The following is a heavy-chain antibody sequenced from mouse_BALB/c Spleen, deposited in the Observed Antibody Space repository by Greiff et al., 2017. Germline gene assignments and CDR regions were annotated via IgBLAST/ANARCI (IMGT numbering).Heavy chain of an antibody. Sequence: EVKVVESGGGLVQPGGSRKLSCAASGFTFSSYGMSWVRQTPDKRLELVATINSNGGSTYYPDSVKGRFTISRDNAKNTLYLQMSSLKSEDTAMYYCARDGYVYYYAMDYWGQGTSVTVSS. CDR1: GFTFSSYG. J-gene: IGHJ4*01. V-gene: IGHV5-6-3*01. CDR2: INSNGGST. D-gene: IGHD1-2*01. CDR3: ARDGYVYYYAMDY.